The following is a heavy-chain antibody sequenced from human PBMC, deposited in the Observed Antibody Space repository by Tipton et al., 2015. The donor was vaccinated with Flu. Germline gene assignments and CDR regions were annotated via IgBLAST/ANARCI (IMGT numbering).Heavy chain of an antibody. D-gene: IGHD3-22*01. CDR3: ARVYYDSSGYTDAFDI. CDR2: IYYSGST. J-gene: IGHJ3*02. V-gene: IGHV4-59*01. CDR1: GGSISSYY. Sequence: TLSLTCTVSGGSISSYYWSWIRQPPGKGLEWIGYIYYSGSTNYNPSLKSRVTIPVDTSKNQFSLKLSSVTAADTAVYYCARVYYDSSGYTDAFDIWGQGTMVTVSS.